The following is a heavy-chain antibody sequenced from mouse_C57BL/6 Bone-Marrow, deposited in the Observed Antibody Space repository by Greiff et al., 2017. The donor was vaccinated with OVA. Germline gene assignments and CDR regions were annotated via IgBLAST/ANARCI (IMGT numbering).Heavy chain of an antibody. CDR2: ISNGGGST. CDR1: GFTFSDYY. V-gene: IGHV5-12*01. D-gene: IGHD2-1*01. Sequence: EVKVEESGGGLVQPGGSLKLSCAASGFTFSDYYMYWVRQTPEKRLEWVAYISNGGGSTYYPDTVKGRFTISRDNAKNTLYLQMSRLKSEDTAMYYCARHDGNYWYFDVWGTGTTVTVSS. J-gene: IGHJ1*03. CDR3: ARHDGNYWYFDV.